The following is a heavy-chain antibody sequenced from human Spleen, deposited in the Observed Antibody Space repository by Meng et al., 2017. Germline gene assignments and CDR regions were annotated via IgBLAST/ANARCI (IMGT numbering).Heavy chain of an antibody. CDR2: IKQDGSEK. V-gene: IGHV3-7*01. Sequence: GGSLRLSCAASGFTFSIRWMTWVRQAPGKGLEWVASIKQDGSEKHYVDSVKGRFTISRDNAKNSLFLQMNSLRAEDTAVYYCARDYGMIGYWGQGTLVTVSS. J-gene: IGHJ4*02. CDR3: ARDYGMIGY. D-gene: IGHD3-10*01. CDR1: GFTFSIRW.